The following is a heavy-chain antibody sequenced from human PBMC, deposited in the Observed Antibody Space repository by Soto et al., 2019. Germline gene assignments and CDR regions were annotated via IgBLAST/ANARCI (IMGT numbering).Heavy chain of an antibody. Sequence: QVQLVESGGGVVQPGRSLRLSCAASGFTFSSYGMHWVRQAPGKGLEWVAGIWYDGSNKYYADSVKGRFTISRDNSKNTLYLQMNSLRAEDTAVYYCARGPTVTGHWYFDLWGRGTLVTVSS. CDR3: ARGPTVTGHWYFDL. D-gene: IGHD4-17*01. CDR2: IWYDGSNK. J-gene: IGHJ2*01. V-gene: IGHV3-33*01. CDR1: GFTFSSYG.